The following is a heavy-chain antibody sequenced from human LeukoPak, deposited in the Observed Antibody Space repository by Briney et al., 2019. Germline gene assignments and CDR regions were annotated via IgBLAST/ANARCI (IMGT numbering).Heavy chain of an antibody. V-gene: IGHV4-59*01. Sequence: PSETLSLTCTVSGGXFSSYYWTWIRQPPGKGLEWIGYIYYSGSTNYNPSLKSRVAISVDTSKTHFSLKLTSVTAADTAVYYCARGFRYCSGGSCYQKGPFDYWGQGTLVTVSS. J-gene: IGHJ4*02. CDR2: IYYSGST. D-gene: IGHD2-15*01. CDR3: ARGFRYCSGGSCYQKGPFDY. CDR1: GGXFSSYY.